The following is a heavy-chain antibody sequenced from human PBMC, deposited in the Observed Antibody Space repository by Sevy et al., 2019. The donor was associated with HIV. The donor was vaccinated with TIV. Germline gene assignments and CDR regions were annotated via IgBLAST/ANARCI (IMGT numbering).Heavy chain of an antibody. CDR3: ARGGATGTRVY. D-gene: IGHD1-1*01. J-gene: IGHJ4*02. Sequence: ASVKVSCKASGGTFSSYGLSWVRQAPGQGLEWMGGIIPTFGKVNYAQKFQGRVTITADESTSTAYMELSSLRSEDTAVYYCARGGATGTRVYWGQGTLVTVSS. CDR1: GGTFSSYG. V-gene: IGHV1-69*13. CDR2: IIPTFGKV.